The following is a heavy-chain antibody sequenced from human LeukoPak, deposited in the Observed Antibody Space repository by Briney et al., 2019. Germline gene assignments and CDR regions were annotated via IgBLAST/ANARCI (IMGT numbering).Heavy chain of an antibody. CDR3: ARQAVAGAGWFDP. CDR2: IYHSGST. Sequence: SETLSLTCTVSGGSISSGGYYWSWIRQPPGKGLEWIGYIYHSGSTYYNPSLKSRVTISVDRSKNQFSLKLSSVTAADTAVYYCARQAVAGAGWFDPWGQGTLVTVSS. J-gene: IGHJ5*02. D-gene: IGHD6-19*01. CDR1: GGSISSGGYY. V-gene: IGHV4-30-2*01.